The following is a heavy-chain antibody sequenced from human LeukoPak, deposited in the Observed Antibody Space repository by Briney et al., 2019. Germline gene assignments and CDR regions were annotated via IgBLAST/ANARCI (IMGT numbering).Heavy chain of an antibody. J-gene: IGHJ4*02. D-gene: IGHD2-2*01. CDR3: ARAAVPYYFDY. Sequence: SETLSLTCAVSGYSISSGYYWGWIRQPPGKGLEWIGYIYYSGSTNYNPSLKSRVTISVDTSKNQFSLKLSSVTAADTAVYYCARAAVPYYFDYWGQGTLVTVSS. CDR2: IYYSGST. CDR1: GYSISSGYY. V-gene: IGHV4-61*01.